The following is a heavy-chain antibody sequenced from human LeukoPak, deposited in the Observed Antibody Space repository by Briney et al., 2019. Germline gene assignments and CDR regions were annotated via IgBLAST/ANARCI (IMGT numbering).Heavy chain of an antibody. V-gene: IGHV3-53*01. CDR2: IYSGGST. CDR3: ARVSVTTVTTPDAFDI. CDR1: GFTVSSNY. Sequence: GGSLRLSCAASGFTVSSNYMSWVRQAPGKGLEWVSVIYSGGSTYYTDSMKGRFTISRDNSKNTLYLQMNSLRAEDTAVYYCARVSVTTVTTPDAFDIWGQGTMGTVSS. D-gene: IGHD4-17*01. J-gene: IGHJ3*02.